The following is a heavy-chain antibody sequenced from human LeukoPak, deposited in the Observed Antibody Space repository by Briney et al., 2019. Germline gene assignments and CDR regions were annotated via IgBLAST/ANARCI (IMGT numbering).Heavy chain of an antibody. J-gene: IGHJ3*02. CDR1: GYTFTGYY. Sequence: ASVKVSCKASGYTFTGYYMHWVRQATGQGPEWMGWMNPNSGNTGYAQKFQGRVTITRNTSISTAYMELSSLRSEDTAVYYCARVRPRRAAGYAFDIWGQGTMVTVSS. D-gene: IGHD6-13*01. CDR2: MNPNSGNT. CDR3: ARVRPRRAAGYAFDI. V-gene: IGHV1-8*03.